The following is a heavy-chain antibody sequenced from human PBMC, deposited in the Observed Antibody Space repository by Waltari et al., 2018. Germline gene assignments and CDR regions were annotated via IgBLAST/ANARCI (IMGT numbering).Heavy chain of an antibody. CDR1: GFTFSDYW. CDR3: AKDQWFGA. CDR2: INNDGRST. V-gene: IGHV3-74*01. Sequence: EVHLVESGGGLVQPGGSLIPSCAGAGFTFSDYWMHWVPQAPGKGRGWVSRINNDGRSTSYADSMKGRFTVSRDNAKNTLYLQMNSLTVDDTAVYYCAKDQWFGAWGQGTLVTVSS. J-gene: IGHJ5*02.